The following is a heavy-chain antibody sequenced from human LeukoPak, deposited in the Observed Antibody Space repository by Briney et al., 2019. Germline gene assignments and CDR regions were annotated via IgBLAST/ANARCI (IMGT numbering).Heavy chain of an antibody. J-gene: IGHJ3*02. V-gene: IGHV5-51*01. Sequence: PGESLKISCKGSGYSFTSYWIGWVRQMPGKGLEWMGIIHPGDSDTRYSPSFQGQVTISADKSISTAYLQWSSLKASDSAMYYCATNTMFRGIHAFDIWGQGTMVTVSS. CDR3: ATNTMFRGIHAFDI. CDR1: GYSFTSYW. CDR2: IHPGDSDT. D-gene: IGHD3-10*01.